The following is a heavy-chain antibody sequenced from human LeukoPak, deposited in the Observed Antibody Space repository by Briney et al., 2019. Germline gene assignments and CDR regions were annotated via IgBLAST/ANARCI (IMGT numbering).Heavy chain of an antibody. CDR2: ISGRGGST. CDR1: GLTFSSYA. D-gene: IGHD3-9*01. Sequence: GGSLRLSCAASGLTFSSYAMSWVRQAPGKGLEWVSTISGRGGSTYYADSVRGRFTISRDNSKNTLCLQMNSLRAEDTAIYYCAKPNILRYFDWFSGYFDNWGQGTLVTVSS. CDR3: AKPNILRYFDWFSGYFDN. V-gene: IGHV3-23*01. J-gene: IGHJ4*02.